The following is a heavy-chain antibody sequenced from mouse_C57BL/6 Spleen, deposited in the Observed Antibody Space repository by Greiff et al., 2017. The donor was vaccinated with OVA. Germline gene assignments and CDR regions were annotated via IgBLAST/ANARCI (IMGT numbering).Heavy chain of an antibody. CDR3: ARRRKGYFDV. Sequence: VQLQQSGAELVRPGSSVKLSCKASGYTFTSYWMHWVKQRPIQGLEWIGNIDPSDSETHYNQKFKDKATLTVDKSSSTAYMQLSSLTSEDYAVYYCARRRKGYFDVWGTGTTVTVSS. CDR1: GYTFTSYW. CDR2: IDPSDSET. J-gene: IGHJ1*03. V-gene: IGHV1-52*01.